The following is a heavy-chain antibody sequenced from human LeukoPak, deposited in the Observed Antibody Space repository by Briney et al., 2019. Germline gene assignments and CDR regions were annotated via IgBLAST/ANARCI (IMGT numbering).Heavy chain of an antibody. CDR1: GDSIRTSTYY. J-gene: IGHJ4*02. CDR3: ASRHQWLVPFYDS. CDR2: IFHNGGT. V-gene: IGHV4-39*01. Sequence: SETLSLTCSVSGDSIRTSTYYWGWIRQAPGKGLEWIGTIFHNGGTYYSPSLKSRVTISVDTSKNQFSLNLNSVTAADTAVYHCASRHQWLVPFYDSWSQGTLVTVSS. D-gene: IGHD6-19*01.